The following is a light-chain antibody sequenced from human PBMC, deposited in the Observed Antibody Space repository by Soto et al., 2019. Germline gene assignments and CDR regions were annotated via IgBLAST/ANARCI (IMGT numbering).Light chain of an antibody. CDR2: DAS. CDR3: QQRSNWPGT. CDR1: QSVRSS. J-gene: IGKJ1*01. V-gene: IGKV3-11*01. Sequence: EIVLAQSPASLSLSPGGSANRSCRATQSVRSSLAWYLQQPGQAPRLLIYDASKRATGIPARFSGSGSGTDFTLTISSLEPKDFALYYCQQRSNWPGTFGQGTEVDI.